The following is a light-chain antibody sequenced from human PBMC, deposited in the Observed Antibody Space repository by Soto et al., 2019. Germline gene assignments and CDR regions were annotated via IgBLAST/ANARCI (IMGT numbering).Light chain of an antibody. J-gene: IGKJ4*01. CDR1: QSVNNN. CDR2: GAS. V-gene: IGKV3-15*01. Sequence: VMTQSPATLSVSPGERATLSCRASQSVNNNLAWYQHKPGQAPRLLLYGASTRAAGVPARFSGSGSGTEFTLTISSLQSEDFAVYYCQQRSNWPRLTFGGGTKVDIK. CDR3: QQRSNWPRLT.